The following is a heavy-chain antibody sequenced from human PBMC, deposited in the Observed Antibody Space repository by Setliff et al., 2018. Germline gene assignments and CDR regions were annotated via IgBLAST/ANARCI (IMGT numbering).Heavy chain of an antibody. V-gene: IGHV1-18*01. D-gene: IGHD2-15*01. CDR3: AKDRVEVVVAAPQARFDP. CDR2: ISAYSGDT. J-gene: IGHJ5*02. CDR1: GYTFRSYG. Sequence: ASVKVSCKTSGYTFRSYGVSWVRQAPGQGLEWMGWISAYSGDTIYAQNYQGRVTMTTDTSTSTAYMELRSLRSDDTAVYYCAKDRVEVVVAAPQARFDPWGQGTLGTVPQ.